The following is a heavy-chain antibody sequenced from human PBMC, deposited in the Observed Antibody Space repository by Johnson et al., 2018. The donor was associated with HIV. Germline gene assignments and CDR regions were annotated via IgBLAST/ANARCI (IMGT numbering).Heavy chain of an antibody. CDR3: ARGERFGGTQEAFDI. Sequence: QMLLVESGGGLIQPGESLRLSCAASGFTVSTYHMSWVRQAPGKGRAWVAVLLCGGRNKKSADSVKGRFTISRDISTKTPFLQMNSLRPEDTAVHYCARGERFGGTQEAFDIWGQGTMVTVSS. V-gene: IGHV3-30*03. CDR1: GFTVSTYH. J-gene: IGHJ3*02. D-gene: IGHD1-26*01. CDR2: LLCGGRNK.